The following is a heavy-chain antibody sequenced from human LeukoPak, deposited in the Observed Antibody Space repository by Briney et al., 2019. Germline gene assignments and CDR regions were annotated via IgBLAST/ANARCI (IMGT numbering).Heavy chain of an antibody. V-gene: IGHV3-30-3*01. J-gene: IGHJ4*02. D-gene: IGHD3-9*01. CDR2: ISYDGSNK. CDR3: AKALTYYDILTGPFDY. Sequence: GGSLRLSCAASGFTFSSYAMHWVRQAPGKGLEWVAVISYDGSNKYYADSVKGRFTISRDNSKNTLYLQMNSLRAEDTAVYYCAKALTYYDILTGPFDYWGQGTLVTVSS. CDR1: GFTFSSYA.